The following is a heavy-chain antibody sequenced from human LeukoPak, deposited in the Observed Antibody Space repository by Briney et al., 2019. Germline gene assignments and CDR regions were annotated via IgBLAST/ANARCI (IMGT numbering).Heavy chain of an antibody. CDR1: GGSISSGGYY. D-gene: IGHD2-15*01. Sequence: SETLSLTCTVSGGSISSGGYYWSWIRQHPGKGLEWIGYIYYSGSTYYNPSLKSRVTISVDTSKNQFSLKLSSVTAADTAVYYCARGGCSGGSCYSDYWGQGTLATVSS. CDR3: ARGGCSGGSCYSDY. J-gene: IGHJ4*02. CDR2: IYYSGST. V-gene: IGHV4-31*03.